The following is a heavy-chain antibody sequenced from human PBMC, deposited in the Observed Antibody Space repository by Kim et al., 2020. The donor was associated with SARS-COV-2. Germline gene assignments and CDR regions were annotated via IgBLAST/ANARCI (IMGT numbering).Heavy chain of an antibody. J-gene: IGHJ4*02. CDR1: GGSISSSSYY. Sequence: SETLSLTCTVSGGSISSSSYYWGWIRQPPGKGLEWIGSIYYSGSTYYNPSLKSRVTISVDTSKNQFSLKLSSVTAADTAVYYCARHSDYGDYLPLDYWGQGTLVTVSS. V-gene: IGHV4-39*01. D-gene: IGHD4-17*01. CDR2: IYYSGST. CDR3: ARHSDYGDYLPLDY.